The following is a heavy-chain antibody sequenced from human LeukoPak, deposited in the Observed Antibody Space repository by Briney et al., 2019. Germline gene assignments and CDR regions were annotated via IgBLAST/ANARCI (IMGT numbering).Heavy chain of an antibody. V-gene: IGHV4-61*02. D-gene: IGHD3-9*01. J-gene: IGHJ4*02. CDR3: ASGLRYFDLYY. Sequence: SETLSLTCTVSGGSISSGSYYWSWIRQPAGKGLEWIGRIYTSGSTNYNPSLKSRVTISVDTSKNQFSLKLSSVTAADTAVYYCASGLRYFDLYYWGQGTLVTVSS. CDR1: GGSISSGSYY. CDR2: IYTSGST.